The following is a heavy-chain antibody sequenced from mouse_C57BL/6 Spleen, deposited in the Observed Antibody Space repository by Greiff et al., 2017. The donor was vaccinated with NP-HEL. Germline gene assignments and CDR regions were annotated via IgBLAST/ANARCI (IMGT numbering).Heavy chain of an antibody. J-gene: IGHJ4*01. CDR2: IDPSASYT. V-gene: IGHV1-69*01. CDR1: GYTFTSYW. CDR3: ARFNWDGYAMDY. D-gene: IGHD4-1*01. Sequence: QVQLQQPGAELVMPGASVKLSCKASGYTFTSYWMHWVKQRPGQGLEWIGEIDPSASYTNYNQKFKGKSTLTVDKSSSTAYMQLSSLTSEDSAVYYCARFNWDGYAMDYWGQGTSVTVSS.